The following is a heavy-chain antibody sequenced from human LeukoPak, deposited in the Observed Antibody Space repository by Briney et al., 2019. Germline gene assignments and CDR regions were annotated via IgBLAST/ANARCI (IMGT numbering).Heavy chain of an antibody. CDR2: INHSGST. CDR1: GGSFSVYY. V-gene: IGHV4-34*01. J-gene: IGHJ5*02. CDR3: ARVRYCSSTSCYRLRNWFDP. D-gene: IGHD2-2*01. Sequence: PSETLSLTCAVYGGSFSVYYWSWIRQPPGKGLEWIGEINHSGSTNYNPSLKSRVTISVDTSKNQFSLKLSSVTAADTAVYYCARVRYCSSTSCYRLRNWFDPWGQGTLVTVSS.